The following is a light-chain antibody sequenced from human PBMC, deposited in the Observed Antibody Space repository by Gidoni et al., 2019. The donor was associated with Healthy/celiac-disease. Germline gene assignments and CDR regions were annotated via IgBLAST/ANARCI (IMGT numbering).Light chain of an antibody. Sequence: DIQMTQSPAPVSASVGDRVTITCRASQGISSWLAWSQQKPGKALKLLFYAASSLQSGVPSRVSGSGSGTDFTLTISSLQPEDFATYYCQQANSFPRTFGQGTKVEIK. CDR3: QQANSFPRT. CDR2: AAS. V-gene: IGKV1-12*01. CDR1: QGISSW. J-gene: IGKJ1*01.